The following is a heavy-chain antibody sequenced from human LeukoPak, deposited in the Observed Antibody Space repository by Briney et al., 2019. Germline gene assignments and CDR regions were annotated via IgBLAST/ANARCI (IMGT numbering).Heavy chain of an antibody. CDR1: RFTFRTFS. D-gene: IGHD3/OR15-3a*01. J-gene: IGHJ5*02. CDR2: ISSGSSPI. CDR3: TYLGTPYYNDKWLDP. Sequence: GGSLRLSCAASRFTFRTFSMNWVRQAPGKGLEWLSYISSGSSPIYYADSVKGRFTISRDDAQNLVYLQMNSLRVEDTAVYYCTYLGTPYYNDKWLDPWGQGALVTVSS. V-gene: IGHV3-48*04.